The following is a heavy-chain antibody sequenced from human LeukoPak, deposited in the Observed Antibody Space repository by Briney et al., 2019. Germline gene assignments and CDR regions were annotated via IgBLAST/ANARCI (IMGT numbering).Heavy chain of an antibody. CDR2: IYYSGSK. V-gene: IGHV4-39*01. CDR3: ARGPPLFDP. CDR1: GGSISSSSYY. J-gene: IGHJ5*02. Sequence: SETLSLTCTVSGGSISSSSYYWGWIRQPPGKGLEWIGSIYYSGSKYYNPSLKSRVTISVDTSKNQFSLRLSAVTAADTAVYYCARGPPLFDPWGQGTLVTVSS.